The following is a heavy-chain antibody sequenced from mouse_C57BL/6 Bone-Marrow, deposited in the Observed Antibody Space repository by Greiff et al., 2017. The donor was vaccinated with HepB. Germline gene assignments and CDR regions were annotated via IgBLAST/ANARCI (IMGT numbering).Heavy chain of an antibody. Sequence: EVQLQQSGPELVKPGASVKISCKASGYSFTGYYMNWVKQSPEKSLEWIGEINPSTGGTTYNQKFKAKATLTVDKSSSTAYMQLKSLTSEDSAVYYCARGGGCYYGSRKTMDYWGQGTSVTVSS. J-gene: IGHJ4*01. D-gene: IGHD1-1*01. CDR3: ARGGGCYYGSRKTMDY. CDR2: INPSTGGT. CDR1: GYSFTGYY. V-gene: IGHV1-42*01.